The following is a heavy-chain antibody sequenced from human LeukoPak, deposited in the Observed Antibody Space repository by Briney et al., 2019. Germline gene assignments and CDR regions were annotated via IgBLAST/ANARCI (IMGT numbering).Heavy chain of an antibody. Sequence: ASVKVSCKASGYTFSSYYMHWVRQAPGQGLEWMGIINPSGDTTSYAQKFQDRVTMTRDTSTSTVYMELSSLRSEDTAVYYCARVAAAGTFDYWGQGTLVTVSS. J-gene: IGHJ4*02. CDR1: GYTFSSYY. D-gene: IGHD6-13*01. CDR2: INPSGDTT. V-gene: IGHV1-46*01. CDR3: ARVAAAGTFDY.